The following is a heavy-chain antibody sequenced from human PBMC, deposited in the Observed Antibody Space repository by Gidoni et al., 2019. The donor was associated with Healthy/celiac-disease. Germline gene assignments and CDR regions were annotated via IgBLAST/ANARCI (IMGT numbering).Heavy chain of an antibody. CDR1: GGSFSGYY. J-gene: IGHJ4*02. CDR2: INHSGST. V-gene: IGHV4-34*01. CDR3: ARGSGYYDYVWGSYRHNPLPFDY. Sequence: QVQLQQWGAGLLKPSETLYLTCAVYGGSFSGYYWSWIRQPPGKGLEWIGKINHSGSTTYNPSLKSRVTISVDTSKNQFSLKLSSVTAADTAVYYCARGSGYYDYVWGSYRHNPLPFDYWGQGTLVTVSS. D-gene: IGHD3-16*02.